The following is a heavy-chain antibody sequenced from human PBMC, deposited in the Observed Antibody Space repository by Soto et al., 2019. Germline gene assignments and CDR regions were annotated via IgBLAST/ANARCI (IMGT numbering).Heavy chain of an antibody. V-gene: IGHV3-23*01. CDR1: GFSFSNSG. CDR3: AKVPQWVLRYHDWFFDY. J-gene: IGHJ4*02. CDR2: ISGSGDIT. Sequence: EVHLLESGGGLVQPGGSLRLSCAVSGFSFSNSGMTWVRQAPGKGLEWVSGISGSGDITYNTDSVKGRFAISRDTSKNVVYLQMRSLRAEDTAVYYCAKVPQWVLRYHDWFFDYWGQGTLVTVSS. D-gene: IGHD3-9*01.